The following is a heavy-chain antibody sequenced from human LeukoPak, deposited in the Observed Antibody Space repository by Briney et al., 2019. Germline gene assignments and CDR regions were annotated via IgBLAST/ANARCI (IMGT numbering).Heavy chain of an antibody. CDR3: ARGFDGDSLFDY. D-gene: IGHD4-17*01. Sequence: GGSLRLSCAASGFNFSSYWMSWVRQAPGKGLEWVANIKQDGSEKYYVDSVKGRFTISRDNAKNSLYLQMNSLRAEDTAVYYCARGFDGDSLFDYWGQGTLVTVSS. CDR2: IKQDGSEK. V-gene: IGHV3-7*01. CDR1: GFNFSSYW. J-gene: IGHJ4*02.